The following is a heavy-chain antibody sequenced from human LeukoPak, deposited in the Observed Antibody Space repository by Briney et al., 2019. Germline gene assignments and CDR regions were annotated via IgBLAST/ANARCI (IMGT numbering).Heavy chain of an antibody. CDR3: ARDSYYYDSSDYLDY. V-gene: IGHV1-18*01. CDR1: GYTFTSYG. Sequence: GASVKVSCKASGYTFTSYGISWVRQAPGQGLEWMGWISAYNGNTNYAQKLQGRVTMTTDTSTSTAYMELRSLRSDDTAVYYCARDSYYYDSSDYLDYWGQGTLVTVPS. CDR2: ISAYNGNT. J-gene: IGHJ4*02. D-gene: IGHD3-22*01.